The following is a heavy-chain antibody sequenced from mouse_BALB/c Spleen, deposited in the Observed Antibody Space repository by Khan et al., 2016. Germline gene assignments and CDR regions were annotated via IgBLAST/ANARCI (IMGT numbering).Heavy chain of an antibody. CDR1: GFNIKDTY. Sequence: VQLKESGAELVKPGASVKLSCTASGFNIKDTYMHWVKQRPEQGLEWIGRIDPANGNSKCDPKFQGKAAITADTYSNTAYMQLISLTSEDTAVYYCARGGNYVELGNWGQGTLVTVSA. D-gene: IGHD2-1*01. J-gene: IGHJ3*01. V-gene: IGHV14-3*02. CDR3: ARGGNYVELGN. CDR2: IDPANGNS.